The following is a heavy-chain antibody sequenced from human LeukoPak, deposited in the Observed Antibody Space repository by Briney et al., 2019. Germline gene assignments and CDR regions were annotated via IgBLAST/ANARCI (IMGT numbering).Heavy chain of an antibody. CDR1: GFSFSAYG. CDR3: VRELLGLPHKYFDF. Sequence: GGSLRLSCATSGFSFSAYGMHWVRQAPGKGLEWVAYIWDDASNKDYASSVKGRFTISRDSSKSTVYLQMNSLRPEDTAVYYCVRELLGLPHKYFDFWGQGTLVTVS. CDR2: IWDDASNK. D-gene: IGHD3-16*01. J-gene: IGHJ4*02. V-gene: IGHV3-30*02.